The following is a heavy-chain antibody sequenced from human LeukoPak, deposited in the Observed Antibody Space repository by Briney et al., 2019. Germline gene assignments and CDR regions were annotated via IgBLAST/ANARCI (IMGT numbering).Heavy chain of an antibody. CDR2: IYYSGST. Sequence: SGTLSLTCTVSGGSISSSSYYWGWIRQPPGKGLEWIGSIYYSGSTYYNPSLKSRVTISVDTSKNQFSLKLSSVTAADTAVYYCARLPADFWSGDDYYYYGMDVWGQGTTVTVS. CDR3: ARLPADFWSGDDYYYYGMDV. D-gene: IGHD3-3*01. CDR1: GGSISSSSYY. J-gene: IGHJ6*02. V-gene: IGHV4-39*01.